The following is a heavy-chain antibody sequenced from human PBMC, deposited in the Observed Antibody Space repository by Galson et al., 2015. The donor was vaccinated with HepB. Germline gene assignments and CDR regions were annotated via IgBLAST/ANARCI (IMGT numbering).Heavy chain of an antibody. J-gene: IGHJ4*02. Sequence: SLRLSCAASGFTFSSYGMHWVRQAPGKGLEWVAVISYDGSNKYYADSVKGRFTISRDNSKNTLYLQMNSLRAEDTAVYYCAKVNDILTGYYDYWGQGTLVTVSS. D-gene: IGHD3-9*01. CDR1: GFTFSSYG. V-gene: IGHV3-30*18. CDR3: AKVNDILTGYYDY. CDR2: ISYDGSNK.